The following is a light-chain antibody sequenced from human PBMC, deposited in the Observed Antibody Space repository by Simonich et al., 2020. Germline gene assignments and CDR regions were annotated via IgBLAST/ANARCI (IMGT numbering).Light chain of an antibody. CDR1: SSDVGSYNL. J-gene: IGLJ2*01. CDR2: EGS. V-gene: IGLV2-23*01. Sequence: QSALTQPASVSGSPGQSLTISCTGTSSDVGSYNLVSWYQQHPVKAPKLMIYEGSKRPSGVSNRFSGSKSGNTASLTISGLQAEDEADYYCCSYAGSSTVVFGGGTKLTVL. CDR3: CSYAGSSTVV.